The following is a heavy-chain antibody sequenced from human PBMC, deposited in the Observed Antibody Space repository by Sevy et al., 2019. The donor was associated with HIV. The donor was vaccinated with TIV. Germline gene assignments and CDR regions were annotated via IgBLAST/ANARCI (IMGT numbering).Heavy chain of an antibody. J-gene: IGHJ6*02. Sequence: GESLKISCATSGFTFSTYNMNWVRQAPGKGLEWVSSISSGSGFRFYADSVKGRFTISRDNATNSLDLQMNSLRAADAAVYYCAREKTILEGRYGMDVWGQGTTVTVSS. CDR2: ISSGSGFR. CDR1: GFTFSTYN. D-gene: IGHD3-3*01. CDR3: AREKTILEGRYGMDV. V-gene: IGHV3-21*01.